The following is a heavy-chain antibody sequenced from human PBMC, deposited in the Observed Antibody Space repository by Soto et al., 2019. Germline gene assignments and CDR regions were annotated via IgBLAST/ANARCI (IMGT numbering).Heavy chain of an antibody. CDR1: GGSISSGGYY. J-gene: IGHJ5*02. V-gene: IGHV4-31*03. Sequence: SETLSLTCTVSGGSISSGGYYWSWIRQHPGKGLEWIGYIYYSGSTYYNPSLKSRVTISVDTSKNQFSLKLSSVTAADTAVYYCARGKRAARRGNWFDPWGQGTLVTVSS. D-gene: IGHD6-6*01. CDR2: IYYSGST. CDR3: ARGKRAARRGNWFDP.